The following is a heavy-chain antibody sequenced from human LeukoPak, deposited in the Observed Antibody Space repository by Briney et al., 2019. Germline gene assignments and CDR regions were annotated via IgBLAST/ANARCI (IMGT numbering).Heavy chain of an antibody. V-gene: IGHV3-49*04. CDR3: SRGYCSGGSCYFDFDY. D-gene: IGHD2-15*01. J-gene: IGHJ4*02. Sequence: GGSLRLSCTASGFTFGDYAMSWVRQAPGKGLEWVGFIRSKAYGGTADYAASVKGRFTISRDDSKSIAYLQMNSLKTEDTAVYYCSRGYCSGGSCYFDFDYWGQGTLVTVSS. CDR1: GFTFGDYA. CDR2: IRSKAYGGTA.